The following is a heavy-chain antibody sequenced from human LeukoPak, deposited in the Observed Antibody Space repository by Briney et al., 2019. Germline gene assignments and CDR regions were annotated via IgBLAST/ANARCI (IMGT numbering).Heavy chain of an antibody. CDR3: AKDIGVGGSYYYDY. J-gene: IGHJ4*02. D-gene: IGHD1-26*01. CDR2: ISGSGGTT. V-gene: IGHV3-23*01. Sequence: QPGGSLRLSCAASGFTFSNYAMSWVRQAPGKGLEWVSGISGSGGTTYYADSVKGRFTISRDNSKNTLYLQMNSLRAEDTAVYYCAKDIGVGGSYYYDYWGQGTLVTVSP. CDR1: GFTFSNYA.